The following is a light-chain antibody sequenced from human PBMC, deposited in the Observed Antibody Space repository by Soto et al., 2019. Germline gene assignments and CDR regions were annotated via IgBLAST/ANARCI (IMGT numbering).Light chain of an antibody. CDR1: SSDITDNKY. CDR3: NSYVGSNNYV. J-gene: IGLJ1*01. CDR2: EVN. Sequence: QSVLTQPPSASGSPGQSVTISCTGTSSDITDNKYVSWFQQHPRKAPTHLIHEVNKRDSGVPDRYSRSKSGNTASLTVSGLQAYNEAHYYFNSYVGSNNYVFGTGTKVTVL. V-gene: IGLV2-8*01.